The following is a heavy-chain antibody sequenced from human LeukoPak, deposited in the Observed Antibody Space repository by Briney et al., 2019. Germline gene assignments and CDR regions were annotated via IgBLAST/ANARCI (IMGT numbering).Heavy chain of an antibody. D-gene: IGHD1-26*01. CDR2: ISYDGNYK. Sequence: GRSLRLSRAASGFTFSSYAIHWVRQAPGKGLEWVSVISYDGNYKYYADSVTGRFTVSRDDSQSMLFLQMNSLRPEDTAVYYCARVPGAGYGATNLAYWGQGTLVTVSS. V-gene: IGHV3-30-3*01. J-gene: IGHJ4*02. CDR1: GFTFSSYA. CDR3: ARVPGAGYGATNLAY.